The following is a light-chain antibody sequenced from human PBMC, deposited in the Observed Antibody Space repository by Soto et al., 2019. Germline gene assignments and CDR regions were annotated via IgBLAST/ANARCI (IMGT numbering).Light chain of an antibody. CDR3: QQYYAYPRT. J-gene: IGKJ1*01. V-gene: IGKV1-8*01. Sequence: AIRMTQSPSSLSASTGDRVTITCRASQGIGGLAWYQVKPGKAPKLLMFAASTLQRGVPSRFSCSGSGTDFSLTISYLQSEDFATDYCQQYYAYPRTFGQGTKVDIK. CDR1: QGIGG. CDR2: AAS.